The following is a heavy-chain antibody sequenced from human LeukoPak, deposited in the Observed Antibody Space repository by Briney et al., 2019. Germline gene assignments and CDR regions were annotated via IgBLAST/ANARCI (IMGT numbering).Heavy chain of an antibody. Sequence: PGGSLRLSCAASGFTFSSYTMNWVRQAPGKGLEWVSSISSSTNYIYYADSVKGRFTISRDNAKNSLYLQMNSLRAEDTAVYYCARVFGHQPPNYWGQGTLVTVSS. V-gene: IGHV3-21*01. CDR3: ARVFGHQPPNY. D-gene: IGHD3-16*01. J-gene: IGHJ4*02. CDR2: ISSSTNYI. CDR1: GFTFSSYT.